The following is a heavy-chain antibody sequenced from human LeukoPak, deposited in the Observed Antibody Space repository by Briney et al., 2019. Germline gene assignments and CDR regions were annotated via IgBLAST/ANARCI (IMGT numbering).Heavy chain of an antibody. CDR2: IIPIFGTA. V-gene: IGHV1-69*05. CDR1: GGTFSSYA. CDR3: ARGPDIVVVPAVLNWFDP. D-gene: IGHD2-2*01. Sequence: SVKVSCKDSGGTFSSYAISWVRQAPGQGLEWMGGIIPIFGTANYAQKFQGRVTITTDESTSTAYMELSSLRSEDTAVYYCARGPDIVVVPAVLNWFDPWGQGTLVTVSS. J-gene: IGHJ5*02.